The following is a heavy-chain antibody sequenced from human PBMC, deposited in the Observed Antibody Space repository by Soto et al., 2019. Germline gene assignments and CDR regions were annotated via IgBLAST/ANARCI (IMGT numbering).Heavy chain of an antibody. CDR3: ARGVAGSGFDL. CDR2: TYYRSNWRH. CDR1: GDSVSSNTAT. Sequence: SESLSLTCAISGDSVSSNTATWNWIRSSPSRGLEWLGRTYYRSNWRHDYAVSVKSRITVNPDTSKNHFSLQLNSVTPDDTAVYYCARGVAGSGFDLWGQGTLVTVSS. D-gene: IGHD6-19*01. J-gene: IGHJ4*02. V-gene: IGHV6-1*01.